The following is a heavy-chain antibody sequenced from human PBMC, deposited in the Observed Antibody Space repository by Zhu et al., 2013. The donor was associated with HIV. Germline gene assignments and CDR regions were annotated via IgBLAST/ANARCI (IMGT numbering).Heavy chain of an antibody. CDR2: IVVGSGNT. CDR1: GFTFTSSA. Sequence: QMQLVQSGPEVKKPGTSVKVSCKASGFTFTSSAVQWVRQARGQRLEWIGWIVVGSGNTNYAQKFQERVTITRDMSTSTAYMELSSLRSEDTAVYYCAAGGLDFWSGYYNLRYFDYWGQGTLVTVSS. D-gene: IGHD3-3*01. J-gene: IGHJ4*02. V-gene: IGHV1-58*01. CDR3: AAGGLDFWSGYYNLRYFDY.